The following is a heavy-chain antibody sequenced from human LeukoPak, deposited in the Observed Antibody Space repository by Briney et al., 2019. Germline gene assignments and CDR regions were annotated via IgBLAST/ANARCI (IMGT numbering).Heavy chain of an antibody. CDR1: GFTFSSHG. J-gene: IGHJ5*01. Sequence: ARCMRLSRVADGFTFSSHGMGWDSQAPGKGLEWVSTISGCGDKTYYADSGKGRFTICRDNSKNTLYLQMYSRGAKDTAVYYCLRGGRRDSWGQGTLVTVSS. CDR3: LRGGRRDS. CDR2: ISGCGDKT. V-gene: IGHV3-23*01.